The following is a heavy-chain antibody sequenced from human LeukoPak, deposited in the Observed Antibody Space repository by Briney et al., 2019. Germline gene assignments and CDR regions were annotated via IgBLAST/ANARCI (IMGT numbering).Heavy chain of an antibody. CDR2: ISSSSSYI. V-gene: IGHV3-21*01. CDR1: GFTFSSYS. J-gene: IGHJ5*02. CDR3: ARDIPLSGYSYGFHWFDP. Sequence: SGGSLRLSCAASGFTFSSYSMNWVRQAPGKGLECVSSISSSSSYIYYADSVKGRFTISRDNAKNSLYLHMNSLRAEDTAVYYCARDIPLSGYSYGFHWFDPWGQGTLVTVSS. D-gene: IGHD5-18*01.